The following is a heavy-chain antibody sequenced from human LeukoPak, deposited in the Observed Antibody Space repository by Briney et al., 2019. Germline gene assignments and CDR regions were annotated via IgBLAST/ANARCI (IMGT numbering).Heavy chain of an antibody. CDR1: GGSFSGYY. J-gene: IGHJ6*02. CDR2: INHSGST. D-gene: IGHD2-15*01. Sequence: SETLSLTCAVYGGSFSGYYWSWIRQPPGKGLEWIGEINHSGSTNYNPSLKSRVTIPVDTSKNQFSLKLSSVTAADTAVYYCARTYCSGGSCYYYGMDVWGQGTTVTVSS. V-gene: IGHV4-34*01. CDR3: ARTYCSGGSCYYYGMDV.